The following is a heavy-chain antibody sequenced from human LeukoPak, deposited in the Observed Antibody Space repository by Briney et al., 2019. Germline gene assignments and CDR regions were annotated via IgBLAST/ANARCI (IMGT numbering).Heavy chain of an antibody. D-gene: IGHD6-13*01. V-gene: IGHV4-59*01. CDR1: GGSISSYY. Sequence: SETLSLTCTVSGGSISSYYWSWIRQLPGKGLEWIGYLYYSGSTNYNPSLKSRVTISVDTSTNQVSLKLSSVTAADTAVYHCARGVGVRIAAAGFDYWGQGTLVTVSS. J-gene: IGHJ4*02. CDR3: ARGVGVRIAAAGFDY. CDR2: LYYSGST.